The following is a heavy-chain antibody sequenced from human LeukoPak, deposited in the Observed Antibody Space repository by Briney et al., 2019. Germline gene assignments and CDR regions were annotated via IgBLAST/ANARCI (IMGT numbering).Heavy chain of an antibody. CDR3: AKDWSVTYYYYYYMDV. CDR2: ISYDGSNK. V-gene: IGHV3-30*19. CDR1: GFSFSDYD. Sequence: GGSLRLSCAASGFSFSDYDMHWVRQAPGKGLEWVAVISYDGSNKYYADSVKGRFTISRDNSKNTLYLQMNSLRAEDTAVYYCAKDWSVTYYYYYYMDVWGKGTTVTVSS. J-gene: IGHJ6*03. D-gene: IGHD4-11*01.